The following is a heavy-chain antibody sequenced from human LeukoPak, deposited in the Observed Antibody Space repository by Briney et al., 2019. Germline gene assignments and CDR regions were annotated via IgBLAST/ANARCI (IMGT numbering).Heavy chain of an antibody. CDR2: INGRGIA. J-gene: IGHJ4*02. D-gene: IGHD4-17*01. V-gene: IGHV3-23*01. CDR1: GFTFSSYT. CDR3: AKERQTGDYFTSDY. Sequence: GGSLRLSCTASGFTFSSYTMSWVRQAPGEGLEWLSAINGRGIAYYAGSVKGRFTISRDNSENTLYLQMNSLTVDDTAVYFCAKERQTGDYFTSDYWGQGTLVTVSS.